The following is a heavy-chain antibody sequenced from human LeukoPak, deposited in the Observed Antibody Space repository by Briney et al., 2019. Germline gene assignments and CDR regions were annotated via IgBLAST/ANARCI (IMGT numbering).Heavy chain of an antibody. CDR2: TWYDGSYK. D-gene: IGHD1-26*01. V-gene: IGHV3-33*01. CDR3: ARQFDGSHPNAFDI. Sequence: GGSQRLSCAASGFTFSTYGMHWVRQAPGKRLEWVAVTWYDGSYKYYGDPVKGRFTISRDNSKNTLYLQMASLRVEDTAVYYCARQFDGSHPNAFDIWGQGTMVTVSS. CDR1: GFTFSTYG. J-gene: IGHJ3*02.